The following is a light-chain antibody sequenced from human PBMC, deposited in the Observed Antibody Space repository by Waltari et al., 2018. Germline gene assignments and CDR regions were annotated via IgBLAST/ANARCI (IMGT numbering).Light chain of an antibody. J-gene: IGLJ2*01. CDR2: SNN. Sequence: QSVLTQPPSASGTPGQRVTISCSGSCSNIGSNTVNWYQPLPGTAPKLLIYSNNQRPSGVPDRFSGSKSGTSASLAISGLQSEDEADYYCAAWDDSLNGHVVFGGGTKLTVL. V-gene: IGLV1-44*01. CDR1: CSNIGSNT. CDR3: AAWDDSLNGHVV.